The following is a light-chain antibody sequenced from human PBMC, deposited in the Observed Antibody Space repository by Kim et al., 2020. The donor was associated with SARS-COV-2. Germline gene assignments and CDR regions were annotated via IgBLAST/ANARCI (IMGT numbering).Light chain of an antibody. CDR3: QQYGSSPLT. V-gene: IGKV3-20*01. J-gene: IGKJ4*01. CDR1: QSVSSSY. CDR2: GAS. Sequence: LSPGERATLSCRASQSVSSSYLAWHQQQPGQAPRLLIYGASSRATSIPGRFSGSGSGTDFTLTISRLEPEDSAVYYCQQYGSSPLTFGGGTKVEI.